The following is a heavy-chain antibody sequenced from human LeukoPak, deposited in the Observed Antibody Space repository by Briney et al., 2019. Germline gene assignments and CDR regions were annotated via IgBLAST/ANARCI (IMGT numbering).Heavy chain of an antibody. D-gene: IGHD2-15*01. V-gene: IGHV3-33*01. CDR2: IWYDGSNK. CDR1: GFTFSSYG. Sequence: GRSLRLSCAASGFTFSSYGMHWVRQAPGKGLEWVAVIWYDGSNKYYADSVKGRFTISRDNSKNTLYLQMNSLRAEDTAVYYCARGPCSGGSCYIGYWGQGTLVTVSS. CDR3: ARGPCSGGSCYIGY. J-gene: IGHJ4*02.